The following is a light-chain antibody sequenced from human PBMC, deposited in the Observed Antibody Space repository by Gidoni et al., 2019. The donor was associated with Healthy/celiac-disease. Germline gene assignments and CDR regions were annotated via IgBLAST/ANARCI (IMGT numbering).Light chain of an antibody. V-gene: IGKV3-11*01. CDR2: DAS. Sequence: EIVLTQSPATLSLSPGARATLSCRASQRVSSYLAWYQQKPCQAPRLLIYDASNRATGIPARFSGSGSGTDFTLTISSLEPEDFAVYYCQQRSNWPVTFGPGTKVDIK. J-gene: IGKJ3*01. CDR1: QRVSSY. CDR3: QQRSNWPVT.